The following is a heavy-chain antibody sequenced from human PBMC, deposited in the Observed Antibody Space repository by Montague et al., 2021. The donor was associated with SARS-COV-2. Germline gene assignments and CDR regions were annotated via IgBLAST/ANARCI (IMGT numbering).Heavy chain of an antibody. CDR1: GGSINGYY. J-gene: IGHJ2*01. CDR2: IYHSGNT. D-gene: IGHD5-18*01. V-gene: IGHV4-59*01. Sequence: SETLSLTCTVSGGSINGYYWSWIRQPPGKGLEWIGYIYHSGNTKYNPSLKSRVSISADTSKNQFSLRLSSVTAADTAVYYCAREYRIELWQTNWYFGLWGRGTLVTVSS. CDR3: AREYRIELWQTNWYFGL.